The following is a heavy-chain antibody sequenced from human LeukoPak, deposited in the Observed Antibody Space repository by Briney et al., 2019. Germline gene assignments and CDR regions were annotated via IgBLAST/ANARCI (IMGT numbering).Heavy chain of an antibody. J-gene: IGHJ4*02. CDR1: GYSFTSYY. Sequence: GESLKISCKGSGYSFTSYYMHWVRQAPGQGLEWMGIINPSGGSTSYTQKFQGRVTMTRDTSTTTVYMELSSLRSQDTAVYYCARHKEVGDYYYFDYWGQGTLVTVSS. CDR3: ARHKEVGDYYYFDY. D-gene: IGHD2/OR15-2a*01. CDR2: INPSGGST. V-gene: IGHV1-46*01.